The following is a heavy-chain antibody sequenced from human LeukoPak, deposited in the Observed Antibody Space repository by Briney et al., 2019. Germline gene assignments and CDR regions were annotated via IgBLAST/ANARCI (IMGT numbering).Heavy chain of an antibody. CDR3: ARDWKTNSFDY. D-gene: IGHD1-1*01. V-gene: IGHV3-33*01. J-gene: IGHJ4*02. CDR2: IYYDGSNI. Sequence: GESLKISCAAPEFTFTTYGMHWVRQAPGKGLEWVAFIYYDGSNIYYADYVKGRFTISRDISKNTLYLQMDSLRAEDTAIYYCARDWKTNSFDYWGQGTLVTVSS. CDR1: EFTFTTYG.